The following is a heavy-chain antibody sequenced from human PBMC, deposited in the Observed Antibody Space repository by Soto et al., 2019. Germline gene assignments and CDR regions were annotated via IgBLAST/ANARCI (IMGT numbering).Heavy chain of an antibody. V-gene: IGHV3-49*04. CDR3: TRDLSPPSSCGGDCYGMDV. Sequence: HPGGSLRLSCTASGFTFSDYAMSWVRQAPGKGLEWVGFIRSNAYGGTAEYAASVKGRFAISRDDSKSIAYLQMNSLKSEDTALYYCTRDLSPPSSCGGDCYGMDVWGQGTTVTVSS. D-gene: IGHD2-21*01. J-gene: IGHJ6*02. CDR2: IRSNAYGGTA. CDR1: GFTFSDYA.